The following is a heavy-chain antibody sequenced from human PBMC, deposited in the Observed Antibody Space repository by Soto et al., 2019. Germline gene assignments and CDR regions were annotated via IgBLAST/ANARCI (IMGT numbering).Heavy chain of an antibody. CDR3: ARAPYSSINWFDP. Sequence: ASVKVSCKASGYTFTSFDINWVRKAIGQGLEWMGWMNPNSGNTGYAQKFQGRVTMTRNTSISTAYMELSSLRSEDTAVYYCARAPYSSINWFDPWGQGTLVTVSS. V-gene: IGHV1-8*01. CDR1: GYTFTSFD. CDR2: MNPNSGNT. D-gene: IGHD6-13*01. J-gene: IGHJ5*02.